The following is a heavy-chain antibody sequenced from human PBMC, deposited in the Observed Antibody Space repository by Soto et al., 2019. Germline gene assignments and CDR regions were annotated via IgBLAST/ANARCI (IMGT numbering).Heavy chain of an antibody. V-gene: IGHV3-30-3*01. CDR3: ARDGWLYYDSTSPGMDV. D-gene: IGHD3-22*01. J-gene: IGHJ6*02. Sequence: QVQLVESGGGVVQPGRSLRLSCAASGFTFGNYAIHWVRQAPGKGLEWVAVISYDGGNKNHADSVKGRFTISRDNSKNTLFLQMNNLRAEDTAVYYCARDGWLYYDSTSPGMDVWGQGTTVTVSS. CDR1: GFTFGNYA. CDR2: ISYDGGNK.